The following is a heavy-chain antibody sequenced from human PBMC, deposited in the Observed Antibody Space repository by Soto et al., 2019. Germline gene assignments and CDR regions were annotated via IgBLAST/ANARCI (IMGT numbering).Heavy chain of an antibody. CDR1: GGSISSDNW. CDR2: VYRSGST. CDR3: ALLLQYCSNGAFLSADEH. V-gene: IGHV4-4*02. Sequence: PSETLSLTCTVFGGSISSDNWWSWVRQPPGKGLEWIGEVYRSGSTYYKPSLKSRVSISVDTSKNQFSLNLRSVTAADTAVYYCALLLQYCSNGAFLSADEHWGQGTLVTVSS. J-gene: IGHJ1*01. D-gene: IGHD2-8*01.